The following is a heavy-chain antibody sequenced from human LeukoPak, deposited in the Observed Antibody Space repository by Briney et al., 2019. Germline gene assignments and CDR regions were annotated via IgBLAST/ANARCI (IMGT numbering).Heavy chain of an antibody. V-gene: IGHV3-30-3*01. CDR3: AAGEFFDY. CDR1: GFTFSSYA. Sequence: GGSLRLSCAASGFTFSSYAMHWVRQAPGKGLEWVAVLSYDGTSKYYADSVKGRFTISKDNSKNTLYLQMNSLRAEDTAVYYCAAGEFFDYWGQGTLVTVSS. D-gene: IGHD3-10*01. CDR2: LSYDGTSK. J-gene: IGHJ4*02.